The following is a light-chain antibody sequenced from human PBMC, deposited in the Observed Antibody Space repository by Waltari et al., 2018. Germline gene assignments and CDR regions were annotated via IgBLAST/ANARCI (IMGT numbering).Light chain of an antibody. CDR3: SSYTSSSTSVV. CDR1: SSDVRGYNY. J-gene: IGLJ2*01. Sequence: QSALTQPASVSGSPGQSIIISCTGTSSDVRGYNYVSWYQQHPGKAPKLMIYDVTNRPSGVSNRFSGSKSGNTASLTISGLQAEDEADYYCSSYTSSSTSVVFGGGTKLTVL. CDR2: DVT. V-gene: IGLV2-14*03.